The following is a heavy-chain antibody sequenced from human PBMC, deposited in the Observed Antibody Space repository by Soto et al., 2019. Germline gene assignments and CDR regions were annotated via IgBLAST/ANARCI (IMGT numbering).Heavy chain of an antibody. CDR1: GFTFSSYA. V-gene: IGHV3-23*01. CDR3: AKDPDIVLVPAAPDYYYGMDV. D-gene: IGHD2-2*01. CDR2: ISGRGGST. Sequence: EVQLLESGGGLVQPGGSLRLSCAASGFTFSSYAMSWVRQAPGKGLEWVSAISGRGGSTYYADSVKGRFTISRDNSKNTLYLQMNSLRAEDTAVYYCAKDPDIVLVPAAPDYYYGMDVWGQGTTVTVSS. J-gene: IGHJ6*02.